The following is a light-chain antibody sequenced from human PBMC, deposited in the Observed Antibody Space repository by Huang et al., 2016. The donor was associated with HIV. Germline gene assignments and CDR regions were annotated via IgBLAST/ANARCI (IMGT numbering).Light chain of an antibody. CDR2: WAS. J-gene: IGKJ4*01. Sequence: DIVMTQSPDSLAVSLGVRATITCKSSQSVLYSSNNKNYFAWYQQKPGEPPKLLIYWASARESGVPGRFSGSGSGTDFTLTISTLQAEDVAVYYCQQYYHNPITFGSGTKVEIK. V-gene: IGKV4-1*01. CDR1: QSVLYSSNNKNY. CDR3: QQYYHNPIT.